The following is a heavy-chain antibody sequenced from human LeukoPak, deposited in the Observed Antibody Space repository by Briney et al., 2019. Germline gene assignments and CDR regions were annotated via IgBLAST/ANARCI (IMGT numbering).Heavy chain of an antibody. CDR2: ISYDGSKK. Sequence: PGRSLRLSCVASGFSFSSYGMHWVRQAPGKGLEWVAVISYDGSKKFFADSVKGRFTISRDNYKNTLYLQMNSLIVDDTAVYYCVKDPAAVAGTSNYFDYWGQGTLVTVSS. CDR3: VKDPAAVAGTSNYFDY. CDR1: GFSFSSYG. D-gene: IGHD6-19*01. J-gene: IGHJ4*02. V-gene: IGHV3-30*18.